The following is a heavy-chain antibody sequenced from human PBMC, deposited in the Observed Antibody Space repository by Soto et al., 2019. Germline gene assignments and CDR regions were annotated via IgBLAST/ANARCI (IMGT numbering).Heavy chain of an antibody. V-gene: IGHV3-7*05. Sequence: GGSLRLSCAASGFSFSTYWMSWVRQAPGKGLEWVANIKQDGSEKYYVKSVEGRFTVSRDNAKNSLYLQTNSLRTDDTAVYYCATTAGGFFDNWGQGILVTVSS. CDR1: GFSFSTYW. CDR3: ATTAGGFFDN. CDR2: IKQDGSEK. D-gene: IGHD1-1*01. J-gene: IGHJ4*02.